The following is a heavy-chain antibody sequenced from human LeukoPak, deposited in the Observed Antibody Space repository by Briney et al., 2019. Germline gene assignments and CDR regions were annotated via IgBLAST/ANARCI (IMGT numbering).Heavy chain of an antibody. CDR3: VRGTAAGNPHTCSFDM. Sequence: PGVSLRFSCAASGFTFSSYAMHWVPQAPGTGLVWFSRIDNDGGITNYADSVRGRFTISRDKAKNKLYLQMNSLRAEHTAVYSCVRGTAAGNPHTCSFDMWGQGTMVTVS. V-gene: IGHV3-74*01. CDR2: IDNDGGIT. CDR1: GFTFSSYA. J-gene: IGHJ3*02. D-gene: IGHD6-13*01.